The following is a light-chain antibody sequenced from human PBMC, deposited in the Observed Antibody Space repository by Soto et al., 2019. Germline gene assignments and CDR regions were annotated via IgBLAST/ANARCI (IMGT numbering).Light chain of an antibody. Sequence: QSVLTQPPSVSGAPGQRVTISCTGSSSNIGAGYDVHWYQQLPGTAPKLLIYGNSNRPSGVPDRFSVSKSGTSASLAITGLQAEDEADYYGQSYDSSLSGSYVFGTGTKLTVL. CDR3: QSYDSSLSGSYV. CDR2: GNS. V-gene: IGLV1-40*01. J-gene: IGLJ1*01. CDR1: SSNIGAGYD.